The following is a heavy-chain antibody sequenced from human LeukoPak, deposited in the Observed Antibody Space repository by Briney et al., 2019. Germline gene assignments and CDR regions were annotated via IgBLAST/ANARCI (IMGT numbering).Heavy chain of an antibody. CDR2: IYYSGST. CDR3: ARGDYPPFQYGMDV. J-gene: IGHJ6*02. D-gene: IGHD4-17*01. CDR1: GGSVSSGSYY. Sequence: PSETLSLTCTVSGGSVSSGSYYWSWIRQPPGKGLEWIGYIYYSGSTNYNPSLESRVTISVDTSKNQFSLKLSSVTAADTAVYYCARGDYPPFQYGMDVWGQGTTVTVSS. V-gene: IGHV4-61*01.